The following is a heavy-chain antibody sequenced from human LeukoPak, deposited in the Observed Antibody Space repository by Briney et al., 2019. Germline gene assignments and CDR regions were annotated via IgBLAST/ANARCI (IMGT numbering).Heavy chain of an antibody. Sequence: PSETLSLTCTVSGGSLSSYYWSWIRQPPGKGLEWIGYIYYSGSTNYNPSLKSRVTISVDTSKNQFSLKLSSVTAADTAVYYCARTGNGRKEPYYYYMDVWGKGTTVTVSS. J-gene: IGHJ6*03. CDR2: IYYSGST. V-gene: IGHV4-59*01. CDR3: ARTGNGRKEPYYYYMDV. D-gene: IGHD1-14*01. CDR1: GGSLSSYY.